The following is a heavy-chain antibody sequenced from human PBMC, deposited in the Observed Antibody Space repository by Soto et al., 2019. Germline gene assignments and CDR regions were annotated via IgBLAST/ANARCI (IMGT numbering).Heavy chain of an antibody. D-gene: IGHD6-13*01. V-gene: IGHV4-61*01. J-gene: IGHJ4*02. CDR3: ARVGYSSSFASIFDY. CDR2: IYYSGST. CDR1: CGSVISGSYY. Sequence: PSETLSLTCTLSCGSVISGSYYWSWIRQPPGEGLEWIGYIYYSGSTNYNPSLKSRVTISVDTSKNQFSLKLSSVTAADTAVYYCARVGYSSSFASIFDYWGQGTLVTVSS.